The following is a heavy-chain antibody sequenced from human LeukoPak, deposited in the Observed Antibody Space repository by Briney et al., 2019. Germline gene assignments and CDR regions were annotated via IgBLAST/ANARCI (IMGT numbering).Heavy chain of an antibody. J-gene: IGHJ4*02. Sequence: GGSLRLSCAASGFTFSSYAMSWVRQAPGKGLEWVSAISGSGGSTYYADSVKGRFTISRDNSKNTLYLQMNSLRAEDTAVYYCAKDGSGSWVEYYFDYWGQGTLVSVSS. D-gene: IGHD6-13*01. CDR2: ISGSGGST. V-gene: IGHV3-23*01. CDR3: AKDGSGSWVEYYFDY. CDR1: GFTFSSYA.